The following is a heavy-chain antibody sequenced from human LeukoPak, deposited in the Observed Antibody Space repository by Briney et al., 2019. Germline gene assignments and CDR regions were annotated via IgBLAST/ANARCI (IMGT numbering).Heavy chain of an antibody. CDR2: IDGSGAGT. J-gene: IGHJ4*02. D-gene: IGHD3-22*01. Sequence: GGSLRLSCAASGFTFSTFAMTWVRQGPGKGLEWVSSIDGSGAGTYYADSVKGRFSISRDNSKSTLYLQMYSLTAGDTALYYCAKHSYDSSGYYSIDHWGQGTLVTVFS. V-gene: IGHV3-23*01. CDR3: AKHSYDSSGYYSIDH. CDR1: GFTFSTFA.